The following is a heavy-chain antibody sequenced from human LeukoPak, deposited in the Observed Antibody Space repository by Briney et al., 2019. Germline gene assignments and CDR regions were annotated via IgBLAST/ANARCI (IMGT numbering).Heavy chain of an antibody. Sequence: GGSLRLSCAASGFTFSSYAMHWVRQAPGKGLEWVAVISYDGSNKYYADSVKGRFTISRDNSKNTLYLQMNSLRAEDTAVYYCARALGYCSGGSCYSFYYYYGMDVWGKGTTVTVSS. CDR2: ISYDGSNK. V-gene: IGHV3-30*04. CDR3: ARALGYCSGGSCYSFYYYYGMDV. CDR1: GFTFSSYA. J-gene: IGHJ6*04. D-gene: IGHD2-15*01.